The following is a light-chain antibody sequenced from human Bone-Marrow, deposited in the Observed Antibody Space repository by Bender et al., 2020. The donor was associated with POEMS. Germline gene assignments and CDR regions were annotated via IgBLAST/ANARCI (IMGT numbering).Light chain of an antibody. CDR1: SSNIGAHA. J-gene: IGLJ3*02. CDR2: SSH. Sequence: QSVLTQPPSASGTPGQRVTISCSGGSSNIGAHAVNWYQHLPGTAPKLLFYSSHRRPSEVPDRFSGSRSGTSASLAISGLQSEDEADYYGAVWDDSLNGWVFGGGTKLTVL. V-gene: IGLV1-44*01. CDR3: AVWDDSLNGWV.